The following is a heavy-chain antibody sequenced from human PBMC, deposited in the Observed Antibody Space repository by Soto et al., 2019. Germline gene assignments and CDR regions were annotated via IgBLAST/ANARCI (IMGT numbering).Heavy chain of an antibody. CDR2: IIPVFGTT. V-gene: IGHV1-69*01. D-gene: IGHD2-2*01. J-gene: IGHJ6*02. CDR1: GGTFSNYT. CDR3: ARSSPYIVVRKPTGNQDYYGMDV. Sequence: QVQLVQSGAEVKKPGSSVKVFCKASGGTFSNYTISWVRQAPGQGLEWMGGIIPVFGTTDYEQKLQGRVTITADGSTSTAYMKLSSLRSADTAVYYCARSSPYIVVRKPTGNQDYYGMDVWGQGTTVTVSS.